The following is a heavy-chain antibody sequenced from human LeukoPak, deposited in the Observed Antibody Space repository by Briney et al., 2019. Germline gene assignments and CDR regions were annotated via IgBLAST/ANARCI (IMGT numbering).Heavy chain of an antibody. V-gene: IGHV3-21*01. J-gene: IGHJ5*02. Sequence: GGSLRLSCAASGFTFSSYAMSWVRQAPGKGLEWVSSISSSSSYIYYADSVKGRFTISRDNAKNSLYLQMNSLRAEDTAVYYCARILLHNWFDPWGQGTLVTVSS. CDR2: ISSSSSYI. CDR3: ARILLHNWFDP. D-gene: IGHD1-26*01. CDR1: GFTFSSYA.